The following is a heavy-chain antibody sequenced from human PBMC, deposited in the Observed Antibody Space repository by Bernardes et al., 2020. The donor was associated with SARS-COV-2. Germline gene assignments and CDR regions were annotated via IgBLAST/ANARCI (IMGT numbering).Heavy chain of an antibody. CDR2: IYYSGST. J-gene: IGHJ3*02. CDR1: GGSISSGGYY. CDR3: ARGLSDTMIVVVRTVDAFDI. V-gene: IGHV4-31*03. Sequence: SETLSLTCTVSGGSISSGGYYWSWIRQHPGKGLEWIGYIYYSGSTYYNPSLKSRVTISVDTSKNQFSLKLSSVTAADTAVYYCARGLSDTMIVVVRTVDAFDIWGQGTIVTVSS. D-gene: IGHD3-22*01.